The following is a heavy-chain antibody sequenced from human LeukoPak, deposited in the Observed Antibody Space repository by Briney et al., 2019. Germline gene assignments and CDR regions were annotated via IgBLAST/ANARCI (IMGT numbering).Heavy chain of an antibody. CDR3: AKITYQLLSQFQH. Sequence: GGSLRLSCAASGFTFSSYAMSWVRQAPGKGLEWVSSITSSGAATYYADSVKGRFTISRDNSDNTLYLQMNSLRAEDTAVYYCAKITYQLLSQFQHWGQGTLVTVSS. CDR1: GFTFSSYA. CDR2: ITSSGAAT. D-gene: IGHD2-2*01. J-gene: IGHJ1*01. V-gene: IGHV3-23*01.